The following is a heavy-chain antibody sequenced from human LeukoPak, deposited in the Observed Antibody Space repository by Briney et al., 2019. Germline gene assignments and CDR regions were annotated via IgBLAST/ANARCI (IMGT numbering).Heavy chain of an antibody. D-gene: IGHD4-17*01. CDR3: ARDHDYGDYDAFDI. V-gene: IGHV3-33*01. J-gene: IGHJ3*02. CDR2: IWYDGSNK. Sequence: GGSLRLSCAASGFTFSSYGMHWVRQAPGKGLEWVAVIWYDGSNKYYTDSVKGRFTISRDNSKNTLYLQMNSLRAEDTAVYYCARDHDYGDYDAFDIWGQGTMVTVSS. CDR1: GFTFSSYG.